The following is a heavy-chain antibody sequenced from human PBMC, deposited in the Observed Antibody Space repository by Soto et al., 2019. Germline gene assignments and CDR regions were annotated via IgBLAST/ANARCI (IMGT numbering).Heavy chain of an antibody. D-gene: IGHD6-19*01. CDR2: ISSSSSYI. Sequence: GGSLRLSCAASGFTFSSYSMNWVRQAPGKGLEWVSSISSSSSYIYYADSVKGRFTISRDNAKNSLYLQMNSLRAEDTAVYYCARAPLGYSSGWYYYGMDVWGQGTTVTVSS. J-gene: IGHJ6*02. CDR1: GFTFSSYS. V-gene: IGHV3-21*01. CDR3: ARAPLGYSSGWYYYGMDV.